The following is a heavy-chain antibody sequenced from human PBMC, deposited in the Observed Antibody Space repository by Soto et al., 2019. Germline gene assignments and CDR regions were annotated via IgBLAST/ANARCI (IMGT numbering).Heavy chain of an antibody. CDR2: IIPLFGVP. CDR3: ARAYSSGWSGDFDY. CDR1: GGTFSSYA. D-gene: IGHD6-19*01. J-gene: IGHJ4*02. Sequence: QVQLVQSGAEVKKPGSSVKVSCKSSGGTFSSYAINWVRQAPGQGLEWMGGIIPLFGVPNYAQKFQGRVTITAGDSTTTASMELSSLRAEDTAVYYCARAYSSGWSGDFDYWDKGILVTVSS. V-gene: IGHV1-69*12.